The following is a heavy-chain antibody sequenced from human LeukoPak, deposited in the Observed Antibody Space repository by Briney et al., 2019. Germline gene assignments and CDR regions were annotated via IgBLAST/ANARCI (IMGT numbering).Heavy chain of an antibody. D-gene: IGHD3-10*01. Sequence: GGSLRLSCAASGFTFSDYYMSWIRQAPGKGLEWVSYISSSGSTIYYADSVKGRFTISRDNSKNTLYLQMNSLRAEDTAVYYCARDQLLWFGESYPDYWGQGTLVTVSS. V-gene: IGHV3-11*04. CDR2: ISSSGSTI. J-gene: IGHJ4*02. CDR3: ARDQLLWFGESYPDY. CDR1: GFTFSDYY.